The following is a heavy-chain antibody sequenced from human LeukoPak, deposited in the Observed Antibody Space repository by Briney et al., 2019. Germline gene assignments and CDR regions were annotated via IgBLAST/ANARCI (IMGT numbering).Heavy chain of an antibody. Sequence: PGGSLRLSCAGSGFTFSSYAMSWVRQAPGKGLEWVSAISGSGGSTYYADSVKGRFTISRDNSKNTLYLQMNSLRAEDTAVYYCARDRKLGLFGYYYYYMDVWGKGTTVTISS. CDR1: GFTFSSYA. CDR2: ISGSGGST. CDR3: ARDRKLGLFGYYYYYMDV. D-gene: IGHD2-21*01. J-gene: IGHJ6*03. V-gene: IGHV3-23*01.